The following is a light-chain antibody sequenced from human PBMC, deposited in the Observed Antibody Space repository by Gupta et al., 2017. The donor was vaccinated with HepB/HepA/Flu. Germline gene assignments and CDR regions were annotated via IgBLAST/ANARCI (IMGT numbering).Light chain of an antibody. V-gene: IGKV2-30*01. CDR1: HSVVYTNGIAY. CDR3: KKCKHCPVT. CDR2: RDS. Sequence: DVVMTQSPLSLPVTLGQPASISCRSSHSVVYTNGIAYLSWFLQRPGQSPRRLIYRDSNRDSVVSYRCSGSGSGTDFTLKISGVEAEDVGFDYCKKCKHCPVTFGQGTKVEI. J-gene: IGKJ1*01.